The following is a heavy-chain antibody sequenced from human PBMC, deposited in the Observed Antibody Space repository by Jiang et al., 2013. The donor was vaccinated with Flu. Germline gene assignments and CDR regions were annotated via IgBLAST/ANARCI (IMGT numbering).Heavy chain of an antibody. CDR1: GYTLTELS. CDR2: FDPEDGET. D-gene: IGHD3-22*01. J-gene: IGHJ4*02. Sequence: SVKVSCKVSGYTLTELSMHWVRQAPGKGLEWMGGFDPEDGETIYAQKFQGRVTMTEDTSTDTAYMELSSLRSEDTAVYYCATEFYDSSGYQNPHYWGQGTLVTVSS. V-gene: IGHV1-24*01. CDR3: ATEFYDSSGYQNPHY.